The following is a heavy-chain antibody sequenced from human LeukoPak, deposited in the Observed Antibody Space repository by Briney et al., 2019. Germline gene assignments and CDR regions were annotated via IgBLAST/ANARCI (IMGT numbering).Heavy chain of an antibody. CDR1: AFTVSSNH. V-gene: IGHV3-66*04. D-gene: IGHD3-22*01. J-gene: IGHJ6*02. CDR2: IHSGGST. CDR3: ARRGAYDSRGLYDYYGLDV. Sequence: GGSLILSCAASAFTVSSNHMSWVRQAPGKGLEWVSVIHSGGSTNFADSVKGRFSITRDNSKNTVYLQMNSLRAEDTAVYYCARRGAYDSRGLYDYYGLDVWGQGTTVTVSS.